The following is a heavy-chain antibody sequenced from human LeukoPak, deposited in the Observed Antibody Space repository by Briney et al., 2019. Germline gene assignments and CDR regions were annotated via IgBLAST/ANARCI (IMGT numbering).Heavy chain of an antibody. V-gene: IGHV4-59*01. CDR2: IHYSGST. CDR1: GGSFSGYY. Sequence: TSETLSLTCAVYGGSFSGYYWSWIRQPPGKGLEWIGYIHYSGSTNYNPSLKSRVTISVDTSKNQFSLKLSSVTAADTAVYYCARTTEGYCRGRSCYSYYYYMDVWGKGTTVTVSS. J-gene: IGHJ6*03. D-gene: IGHD2-15*01. CDR3: ARTTEGYCRGRSCYSYYYYMDV.